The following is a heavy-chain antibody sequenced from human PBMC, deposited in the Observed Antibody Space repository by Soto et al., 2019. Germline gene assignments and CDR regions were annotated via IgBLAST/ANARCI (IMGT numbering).Heavy chain of an antibody. J-gene: IGHJ4*02. Sequence: ASVKVSCKASGYTFTSYAMHWVRQAPGQRLEWMGWINAGNGNTKYSQKFQGRVTITRDTSASTAYMELSSLRSEDTAVYYCARTIIGYCSGGSCYYGPFDYWGQGTLVTVSS. CDR1: GYTFTSYA. D-gene: IGHD2-15*01. CDR2: INAGNGNT. V-gene: IGHV1-3*01. CDR3: ARTIIGYCSGGSCYYGPFDY.